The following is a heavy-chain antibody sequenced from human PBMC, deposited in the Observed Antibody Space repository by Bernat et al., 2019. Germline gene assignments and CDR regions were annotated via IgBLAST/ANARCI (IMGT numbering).Heavy chain of an antibody. CDR3: NKGHGEYAD. J-gene: IGHJ4*02. D-gene: IGHD4-17*01. CDR2: IKSKTDGGKA. Sequence: EVQLVESGGGLVKPGGSLRLSCAASGFTFSYAWMNWVRQAPGKGLEWVGLIKSKTDGGKADYAATVKGRFTISRNDSQNTLYLQMNSMKTEEKAVYYCNKGHGEYADWGQGTLVTV. V-gene: IGHV3-15*07. CDR1: GFTFSYAW.